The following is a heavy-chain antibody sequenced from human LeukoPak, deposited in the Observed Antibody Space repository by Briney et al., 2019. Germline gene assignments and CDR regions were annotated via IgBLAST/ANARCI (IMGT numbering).Heavy chain of an antibody. D-gene: IGHD1-26*01. CDR2: TYYRSKWYN. Sequence: SQTLSLTCAISGDSVSSNSAAWHWIRQSPSRGLEWLGRTYYRSKWYNDYAVSVKSRTTINPDTSKNQFSLHMNSVTPEDTAVYYCARVSGTYPFDYWGQGTLVTVSS. CDR1: GDSVSSNSAA. J-gene: IGHJ4*02. V-gene: IGHV6-1*01. CDR3: ARVSGTYPFDY.